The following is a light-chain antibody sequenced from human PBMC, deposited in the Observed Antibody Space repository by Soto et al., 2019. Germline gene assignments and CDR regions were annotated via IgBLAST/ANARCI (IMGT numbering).Light chain of an antibody. CDR2: DVR. CDR3: SSLTGSTPLYV. V-gene: IGLV2-14*03. Sequence: QSALTQPASLSGAPGQSITISCTGTSGDVGGYNYVSWYQQHPGKAPKLMIYDVRNRPSGASNRFSGSKSGNTASLTIAGLQAEDEADYYCSSLTGSTPLYVFGTGTKVTVL. CDR1: SGDVGGYNY. J-gene: IGLJ1*01.